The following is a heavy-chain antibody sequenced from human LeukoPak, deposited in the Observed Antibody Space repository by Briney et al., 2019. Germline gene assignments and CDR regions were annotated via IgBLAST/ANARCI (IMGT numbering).Heavy chain of an antibody. D-gene: IGHD3-22*01. CDR1: GYSISSGYY. Sequence: PSETLSLTCTVSGYSISSGYYWGWIRQPPGKGLEWIGSIYHSGSTYYNPSLKSRVTISVDTSKNQFSLKLSSVTAADTAVYYCAREATESITMIVVVPPGYFQDWGQGTLVTVSS. CDR3: AREATESITMIVVVPPGYFQD. V-gene: IGHV4-38-2*02. J-gene: IGHJ1*01. CDR2: IYHSGST.